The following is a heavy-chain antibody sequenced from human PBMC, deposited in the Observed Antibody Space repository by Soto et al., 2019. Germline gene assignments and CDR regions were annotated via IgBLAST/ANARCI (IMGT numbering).Heavy chain of an antibody. D-gene: IGHD3-3*01. CDR3: ATTYYDFWSGYYAFDI. Sequence: GASVKVSCKASGYTFTSYGISWVRQAPGQGLEWIGWISAYNGNTNYAQKLQGRVTMTTDTSTSTAYMELRSLRSDDTAVYYCATTYYDFWSGYYAFDIWGQGTMVTVSS. J-gene: IGHJ3*02. V-gene: IGHV1-18*01. CDR2: ISAYNGNT. CDR1: GYTFTSYG.